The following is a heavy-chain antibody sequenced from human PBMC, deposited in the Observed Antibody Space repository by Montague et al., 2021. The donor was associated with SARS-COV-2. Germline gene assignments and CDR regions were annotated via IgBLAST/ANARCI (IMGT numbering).Heavy chain of an antibody. CDR3: ARNGYYESYDPFDI. CDR1: GGSISSSSYY. V-gene: IGHV4-39*01. D-gene: IGHD3-22*01. Sequence: SETLSLTCTVSGGSISSSSYYWGWIRQPPGKGLEWIGCIYYTGSTYYNPSLKSRVTISVDTSKNQFSLKLSSVTAADTAMYYCARNGYYESYDPFDIWGQGTMVTVSS. J-gene: IGHJ3*02. CDR2: IYYTGST.